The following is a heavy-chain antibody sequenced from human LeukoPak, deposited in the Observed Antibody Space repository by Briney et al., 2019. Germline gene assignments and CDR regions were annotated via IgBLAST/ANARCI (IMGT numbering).Heavy chain of an antibody. Sequence: SETLSLTCNVSGVSMNSHYWSWIRQPPGKGLEWIRFFYRETTNYNPSLKSRVTMSVDTSKAQFSLSLISVTAADTAVYYCARGGQWEVLSPWGRGTLVTVSS. CDR1: GVSMNSHY. V-gene: IGHV4-59*11. D-gene: IGHD1-26*01. CDR3: ARGGQWEVLSP. CDR2: FYRETT. J-gene: IGHJ4*02.